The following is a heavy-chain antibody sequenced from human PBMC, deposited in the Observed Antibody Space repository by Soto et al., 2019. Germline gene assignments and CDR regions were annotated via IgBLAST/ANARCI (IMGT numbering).Heavy chain of an antibody. V-gene: IGHV1-46*03. J-gene: IGHJ6*02. D-gene: IGHD6-13*01. CDR2: INPSGGST. CDR1: GYTFTSYY. Sequence: QVQLVQSGAEVKKPGASVKVSCKASGYTFTSYYMHWVRQAPGQGLEWMGIINPSGGSTSYAQKFQGRVTMTXXTXTXIVYMELSSLRSEDTAVYYCARDRIAAAREPYGMDVWGQGTTVTVSS. CDR3: ARDRIAAAREPYGMDV.